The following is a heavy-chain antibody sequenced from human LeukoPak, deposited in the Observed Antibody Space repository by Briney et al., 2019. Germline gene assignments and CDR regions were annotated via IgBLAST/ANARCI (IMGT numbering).Heavy chain of an antibody. D-gene: IGHD2-21*02. CDR3: ARVYCGGDCYPYYYYYYGMDV. V-gene: IGHV4-59*01. CDR2: IYYSGST. J-gene: IGHJ6*02. Sequence: SETLSLTCTVSGGSISSYYWSWIQQPPGKGLEWIGYIYYSGSTNYNPSLKSRVTISVDTSKNQFSLKLSSVTAADTAVYYCARVYCGGDCYPYYYYYYGMDVWGQGTTVTVSS. CDR1: GGSISSYY.